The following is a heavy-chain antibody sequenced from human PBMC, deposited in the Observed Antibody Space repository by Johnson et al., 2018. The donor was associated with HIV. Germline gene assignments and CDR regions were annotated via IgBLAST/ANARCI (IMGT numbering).Heavy chain of an antibody. J-gene: IGHJ3*02. CDR1: GFTFSSYA. Sequence: QVQLVESGGGVVRPGGSLRLSCAASGFTFSSYAMHWVRQAPGKGLEWVAVISYDGSYQYYADSAKGRFTISRDNSKNTLYLQMNSLRAEDTAVYYCARERYYYDSSGSYNPHAFAIWGQGTMVTVSS. D-gene: IGHD3-22*01. V-gene: IGHV3-30*04. CDR2: ISYDGSYQ. CDR3: ARERYYYDSSGSYNPHAFAI.